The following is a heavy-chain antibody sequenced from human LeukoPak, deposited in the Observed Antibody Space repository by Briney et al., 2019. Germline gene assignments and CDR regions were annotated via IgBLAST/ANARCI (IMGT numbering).Heavy chain of an antibody. CDR2: ISYDGSNK. V-gene: IGHV3-30*04. CDR1: GFAFSSYA. Sequence: PGGSLRLSCAASGFAFSSYAMHWVRQAPGKGLEWVAVISYDGSNKYYADSVKGRFTISRDNSKNTLYLQMNSLRAEDTAVYYCAKDRNYYGSGSPSYYFDYWGQGTLVTVSS. J-gene: IGHJ4*02. D-gene: IGHD3-10*01. CDR3: AKDRNYYGSGSPSYYFDY.